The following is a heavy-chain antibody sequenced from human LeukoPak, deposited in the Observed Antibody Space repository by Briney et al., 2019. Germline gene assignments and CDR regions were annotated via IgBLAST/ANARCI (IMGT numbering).Heavy chain of an antibody. Sequence: GGSLRLSCAASGFTFSNYAVSWVRQAPGKGLEWVSFISSSSSYIYYADSVKGRFTISRDNAKNSLFLQMNCLRADDAAVYYCARRPTADAFDIWGQGTMVTVSS. D-gene: IGHD4-17*01. CDR2: ISSSSSYI. V-gene: IGHV3-21*01. CDR3: ARRPTADAFDI. CDR1: GFTFSNYA. J-gene: IGHJ3*02.